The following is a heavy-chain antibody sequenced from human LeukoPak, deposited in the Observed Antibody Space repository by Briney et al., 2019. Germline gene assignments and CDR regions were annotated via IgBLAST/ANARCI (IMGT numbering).Heavy chain of an antibody. CDR3: ARGYYSDTSGYYYVIY. CDR2: INPNSGGT. CDR1: GYTFTGYY. Sequence: ASVKVSCKASGYTFTGYYMHWVRQAPGQGLEWMGWINPNSGGTNYAQKFEGRVTMTRETSISKAYMELSRLRSDDTAVYYCARGYYSDTSGYYYVIYWGQGTLVTVSS. V-gene: IGHV1-2*02. D-gene: IGHD3-22*01. J-gene: IGHJ4*02.